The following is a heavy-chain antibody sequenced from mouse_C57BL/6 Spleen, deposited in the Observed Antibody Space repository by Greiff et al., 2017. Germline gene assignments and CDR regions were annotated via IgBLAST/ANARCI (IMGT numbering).Heavy chain of an antibody. Sequence: EVQLQQSGAELVRPGASVKLSCTASGFNIKDYYMHWVKQRPEQGLEWIGRIDPEDGDTEYAPKFQGKATMTADTSSNTAYLQLSSLTSEDTAVYYCTLYYSSPYWYFDVWGTGTTVTVSS. CDR3: TLYYSSPYWYFDV. CDR1: GFNIKDYY. J-gene: IGHJ1*03. D-gene: IGHD2-5*01. CDR2: IDPEDGDT. V-gene: IGHV14-1*01.